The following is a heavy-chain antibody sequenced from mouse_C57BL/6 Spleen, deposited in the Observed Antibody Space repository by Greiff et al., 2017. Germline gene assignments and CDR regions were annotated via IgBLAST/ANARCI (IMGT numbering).Heavy chain of an antibody. CDR1: GYTFTSYW. V-gene: IGHV1-74*01. D-gene: IGHD1-1*01. Sequence: QVQLQQPGAELVKPGASVKVSCKASGYTFTSYWMHWVKQRPGQGLEWIGRIHPSDGDTNYNQKFKGKATLTVDKSSSTAYMQLSSLTSEDSAVYYWAIEGYGSSYGFDYWGQGTTLTVSS. J-gene: IGHJ2*01. CDR3: AIEGYGSSYGFDY. CDR2: IHPSDGDT.